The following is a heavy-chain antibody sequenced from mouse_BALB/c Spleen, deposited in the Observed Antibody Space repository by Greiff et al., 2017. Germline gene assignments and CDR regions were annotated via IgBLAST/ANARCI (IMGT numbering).Heavy chain of an antibody. CDR2: INPSSGYT. D-gene: IGHD2-4*01. Sequence: VKLQESGAELARPGASVKMSCKASGYTFTSYTMHWVKQRPGQGLEWIGYINPSSGYTNYNQKFKDKATLTADKSSSTAYMQLSSLTSEDSAVYYCARGGLRTYYYAMDYWGQGTSVTVSS. CDR3: ARGGLRTYYYAMDY. V-gene: IGHV1-4*01. J-gene: IGHJ4*01. CDR1: GYTFTSYT.